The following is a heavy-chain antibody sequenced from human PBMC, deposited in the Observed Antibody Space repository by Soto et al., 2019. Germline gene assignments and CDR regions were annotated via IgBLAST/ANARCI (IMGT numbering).Heavy chain of an antibody. CDR1: GGSISSSSYY. D-gene: IGHD3-3*01. J-gene: IGHJ4*02. V-gene: IGHV4-39*02. Sequence: SETLSLTCTVSGGSISSSSYYWGWIRQPPGKGLEWIGSIYYSGSTYYNPSLKSRVTISVDTSKNTLYLQMNSLRAEDTAVYYCARGLFLDYWGQGTRVPVSS. CDR2: IYYSGST. CDR3: ARGLFLDY.